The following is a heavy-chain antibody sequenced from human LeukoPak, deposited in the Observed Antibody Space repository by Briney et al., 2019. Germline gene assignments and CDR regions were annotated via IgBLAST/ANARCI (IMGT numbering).Heavy chain of an antibody. CDR2: ISYDGSNK. J-gene: IGHJ6*02. CDR1: GFTFSSYA. Sequence: GGSLRLSYAASGFTFSSYAMHWVRQAPGKGLEWVAVISYDGSNKYYADSVKGRFTISRDNSKNTLYLQMNSLRAEDTAVYYCARDPYYESTEEYFHYGMDVWGQGTTVTVSS. V-gene: IGHV3-30-3*01. CDR3: ARDPYYESTEEYFHYGMDV. D-gene: IGHD3-16*01.